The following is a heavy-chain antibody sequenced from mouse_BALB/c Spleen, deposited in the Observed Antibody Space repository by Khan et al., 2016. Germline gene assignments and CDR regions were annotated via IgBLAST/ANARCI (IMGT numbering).Heavy chain of an antibody. CDR3: ANWDWYFDV. CDR1: GFKIKDTY. CDR2: IDPANGNT. Sequence: VQLQQPGAELVKPGASVKLSCTASGFKIKDTYMHWVKQRPEQGLEWIGRIDPANGNTKYDPKFQGKATITADTSSNTAYLQLSSLTSEDTAVYYCANWDWYFDVWGAGTTVTVSS. D-gene: IGHD4-1*01. J-gene: IGHJ1*01. V-gene: IGHV14-3*02.